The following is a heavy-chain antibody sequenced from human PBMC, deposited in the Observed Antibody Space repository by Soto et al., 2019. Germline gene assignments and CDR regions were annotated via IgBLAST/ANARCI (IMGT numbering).Heavy chain of an antibody. CDR3: ARLIGGVTTYDY. CDR1: GFTFSSYY. Sequence: GSLGLSCAASGFTFSSYYMSWVRQAPGKGLEWVATTNQDETERYYVDSVKGRFTISRDNAQSLLSLQLHSLRGDDTAVYFCARLIGGVTTYDYWGLGTLVTVSS. CDR2: TNQDETER. V-gene: IGHV3-7*01. D-gene: IGHD3-16*01. J-gene: IGHJ4*02.